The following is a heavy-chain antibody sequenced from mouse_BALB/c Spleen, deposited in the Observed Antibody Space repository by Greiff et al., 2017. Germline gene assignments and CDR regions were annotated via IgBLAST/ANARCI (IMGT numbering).Heavy chain of an antibody. CDR1: GFNIKDYY. V-gene: IGHV14-1*02. CDR2: IDPENGNT. CDR3: ARRGSPYAMDD. J-gene: IGHJ4*01. Sequence: VQLQQSGAELVRPGALVKLSCKASGFNIKDYYMHWVKQRPEQGLEWIGWIDPENGNTIYDPKFQGKASITADTSSNTAYLQLSSLTSEDTAVYYCARRGSPYAMDDWGQGTSVTVSS.